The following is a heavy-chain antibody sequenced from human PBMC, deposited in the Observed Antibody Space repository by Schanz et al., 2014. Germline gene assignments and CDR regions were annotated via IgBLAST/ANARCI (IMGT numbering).Heavy chain of an antibody. Sequence: PGGSLRLSCAASGFTFSDYYMSWIRQAPGKGLEWVSYISNSGTTIYYADSVKGRFTISRDNAKNLLYLQMNSLRGEDTGMYYCARGDPVAGLDYWGRGTLVTVSS. J-gene: IGHJ4*02. CDR2: ISNSGTTI. V-gene: IGHV3-11*01. CDR1: GFTFSDYY. CDR3: ARGDPVAGLDY.